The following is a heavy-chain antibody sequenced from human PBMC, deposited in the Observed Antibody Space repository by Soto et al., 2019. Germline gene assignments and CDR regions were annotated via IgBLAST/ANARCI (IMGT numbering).Heavy chain of an antibody. CDR2: ISWNSGSI. V-gene: IGHV3-9*01. Sequence: EVQLVESGGGLVQPGRSLRLSCAASGFTFDDYAMHWVRQAPGKGLEWVSGISWNSGSIGYADSVKGRFTISRDNAKNSLYLQMNSLRAEDTALYYCAKYIGPREELAAYWGQGTLVTVSS. D-gene: IGHD3-10*01. CDR1: GFTFDDYA. J-gene: IGHJ4*02. CDR3: AKYIGPREELAAY.